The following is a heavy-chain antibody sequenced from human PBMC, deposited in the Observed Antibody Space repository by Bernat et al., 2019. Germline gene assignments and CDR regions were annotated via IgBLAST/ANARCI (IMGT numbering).Heavy chain of an antibody. V-gene: IGHV3-23*01. CDR1: GFTFSSYA. Sequence: EVQLLESGGGLVQPGGSLRLSCAASGFTFSSYAMSWVRQAPGKGLECVSSISGSGGSTYYADSVKGRFTISRDNSKNTLYLQMNSLKTEDTAVYYCTTGPYQLLYVMLDYWGQGTLVTVSS. D-gene: IGHD2-2*02. CDR3: TTGPYQLLYVMLDY. CDR2: ISGSGGST. J-gene: IGHJ4*02.